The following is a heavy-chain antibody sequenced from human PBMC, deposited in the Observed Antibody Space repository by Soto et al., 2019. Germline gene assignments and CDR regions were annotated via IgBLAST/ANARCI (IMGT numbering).Heavy chain of an antibody. CDR1: GDSVNSGTYY. CDR2: IYNSGTT. D-gene: IGHD3-22*01. V-gene: IGHV4-61*01. Sequence: SETLSLTCTVSGDSVNSGTYYWSWIRQPPGKGLEWIGYIYNSGTTKYNPSLKSRVTISVDTSKNQFSLKLSSVTAADTAVYYCARAKYSSGYYYYYYYGMDVWGQGTTVTSP. J-gene: IGHJ6*02. CDR3: ARAKYSSGYYYYYYYGMDV.